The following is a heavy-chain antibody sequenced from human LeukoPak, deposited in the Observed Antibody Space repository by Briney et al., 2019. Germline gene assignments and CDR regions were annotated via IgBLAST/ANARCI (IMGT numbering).Heavy chain of an antibody. V-gene: IGHV1-45*02. D-gene: IGHD5-12*01. CDR2: ITPFNGNT. CDR3: ATHSGYEGSVSGFDP. Sequence: GASVKVSCKASGYTFTYRYVHWVRQATGQALGWMGWITPFNGNTNYAQKFQDRVTITRDRSMSTAYMELSSLKSEDTAMYCCATHSGYEGSVSGFDPWGQGTLVTVSS. CDR1: GYTFTYRY. J-gene: IGHJ5*02.